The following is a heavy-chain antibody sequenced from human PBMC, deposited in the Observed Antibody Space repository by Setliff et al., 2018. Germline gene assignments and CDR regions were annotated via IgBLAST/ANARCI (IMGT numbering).Heavy chain of an antibody. CDR3: ARDRGGVCGGDCHGYYYGMDV. CDR2: IYTSGST. J-gene: IGHJ6*02. Sequence: KPSETLSLTCTVSGGSISSGSYYWSWIRQPAGKGLEWIGRIYTSGSTNYNPSLKSRVTISVDTSKNQFSLKLSSVTAADTAVYYCARDRGGVCGGDCHGYYYGMDVWGQGTTVTVSS. D-gene: IGHD2-21*02. V-gene: IGHV4-61*02. CDR1: GGSISSGSYY.